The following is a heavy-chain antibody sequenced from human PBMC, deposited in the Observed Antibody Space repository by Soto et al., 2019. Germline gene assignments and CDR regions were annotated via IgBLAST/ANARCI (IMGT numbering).Heavy chain of an antibody. J-gene: IGHJ6*01. CDR1: GCTFTSYC. CDR3: ATGYYSSSEYYYGMDV. D-gene: IGHD3-9*01. Sequence: ASVKVSCKASGCTFTSYCISWVRHAPGQGLEWMGWISAYNGNTKYAQKLQGRVTMTTDTSTSTAYMELRSLRSDDTAVYYCATGYYSSSEYYYGMDVWGQGTTVTVSS. CDR2: ISAYNGNT. V-gene: IGHV1-18*01.